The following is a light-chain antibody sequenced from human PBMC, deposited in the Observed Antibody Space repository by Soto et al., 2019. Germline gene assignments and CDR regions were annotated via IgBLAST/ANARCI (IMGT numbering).Light chain of an antibody. CDR1: QSISSW. CDR3: QQFGT. V-gene: IGKV1-5*03. J-gene: IGKJ1*01. CDR2: KAS. Sequence: DIQMTQSPSTLSASVGDIVTITCRASQSISSWLAWYQQKPGKAPKLLIYKASILESGVPSRFSGSGSGTEFTLAISSLHPDDFATYYCQQFGTFGQGTKVEIK.